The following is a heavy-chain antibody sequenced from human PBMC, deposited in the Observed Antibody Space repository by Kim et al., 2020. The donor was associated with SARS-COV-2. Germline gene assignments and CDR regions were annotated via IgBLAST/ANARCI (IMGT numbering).Heavy chain of an antibody. J-gene: IGHJ5*02. CDR1: GFTFSSYA. CDR3: ARAGGHFDPFDP. V-gene: IGHV3-30-3*01. CDR2: ISYDGSNK. D-gene: IGHD3-9*01. Sequence: GGSLRLSCAASGFTFSSYAMHWVRQAPGKGLEWVAVISYDGSNKYYADSVKGRFTISRDNSKNTLYLQMNSLRAEDTAVYYCARAGGHFDPFDPWGQGTL.